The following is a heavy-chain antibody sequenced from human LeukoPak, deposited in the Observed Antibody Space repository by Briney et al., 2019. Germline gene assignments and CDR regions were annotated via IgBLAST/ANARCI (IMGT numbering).Heavy chain of an antibody. CDR1: GGSISSYY. Sequence: SETLSLTRTVSGGSISSYYWSWIRQPPGKGLEWIGYIYYSGSTNYNPSLKSRVTISVDTSKNQFSLKLSSVTAADTAVYYCARQFGDYFDYWGQGTLVTVSS. D-gene: IGHD3-16*01. CDR2: IYYSGST. V-gene: IGHV4-59*08. J-gene: IGHJ4*02. CDR3: ARQFGDYFDY.